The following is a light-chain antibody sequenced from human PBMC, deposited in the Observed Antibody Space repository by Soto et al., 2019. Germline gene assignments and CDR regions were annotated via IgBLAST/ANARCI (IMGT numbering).Light chain of an antibody. CDR1: QSISSY. CDR3: QHSYSTPV. CDR2: ASS. V-gene: IGKV1-39*01. J-gene: IGKJ2*01. Sequence: DIQMTQSPSSLSASVGDRVTITCRASQSISSYLNWYQQKPGKAPKLLIYASSSLQSGVPSRFSGSGSGTDFTLTISSLQPEDVANYYRQHSYSTPVFGQGTKLEIK.